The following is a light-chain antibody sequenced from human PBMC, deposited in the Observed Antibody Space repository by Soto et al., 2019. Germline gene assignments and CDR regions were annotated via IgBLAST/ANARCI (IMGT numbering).Light chain of an antibody. CDR2: DAS. CDR1: QSVSNNY. Sequence: EIVLTQSPGTLSLSPGERATLSCRASQSVSNNYLAWYQQKPGQAPRLLIYDASSRATGIPDRFSGSGSGTDFTLSISRLEPEDIAVYYCQQHGSAPPWTFGQGTKVEIK. V-gene: IGKV3-20*01. CDR3: QQHGSAPPWT. J-gene: IGKJ1*01.